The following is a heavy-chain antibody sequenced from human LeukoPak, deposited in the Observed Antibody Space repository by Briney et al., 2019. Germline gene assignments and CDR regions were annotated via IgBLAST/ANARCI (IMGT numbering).Heavy chain of an antibody. J-gene: IGHJ4*02. CDR2: ISGGGGRT. D-gene: IGHD6-19*01. V-gene: IGHV3-23*01. CDR3: ARGGSLAVAPHLYYFDY. Sequence: HPGGSLRLSCVASGFTFSTYAMSWVRQAPGKGLEWVSVISGGGGRTYYADSVKGRFTISRDNSKNTLYLQMNSLRAEDTAVYYCARGGSLAVAPHLYYFDYWGQGTLVTVSS. CDR1: GFTFSTYA.